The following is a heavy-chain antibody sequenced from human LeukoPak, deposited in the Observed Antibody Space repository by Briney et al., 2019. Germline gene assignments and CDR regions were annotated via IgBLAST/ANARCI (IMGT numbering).Heavy chain of an antibody. J-gene: IGHJ3*02. CDR3: ARDPVYYDSSGYNDAFDI. CDR1: GYTFTGYY. V-gene: IGHV1-2*06. D-gene: IGHD3-22*01. Sequence: ASVKVSCKASGYTFTGYYMHWVRQAPGQGLEWMGRINPNSGGTNYAQKFQGRVTMTGDTSISTAHMELSRLRSDDTAVYYCARDPVYYDSSGYNDAFDIWGQGTMVTVSS. CDR2: INPNSGGT.